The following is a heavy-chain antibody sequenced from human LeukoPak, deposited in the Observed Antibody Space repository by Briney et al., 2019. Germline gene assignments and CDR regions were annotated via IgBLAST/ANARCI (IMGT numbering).Heavy chain of an antibody. Sequence: GGSLRLSCAASGFTFSSYGMHWVRQAPGKGLDWVAVIWYDGSKKYYADSLKGRFTISRDNVKNTLYLQMNSLRVEDTAVYYCARDPTAYYDSSGYYLNTIDYWGQGTLVTVSS. V-gene: IGHV3-33*01. CDR2: IWYDGSKK. J-gene: IGHJ4*02. CDR1: GFTFSSYG. D-gene: IGHD3-22*01. CDR3: ARDPTAYYDSSGYYLNTIDY.